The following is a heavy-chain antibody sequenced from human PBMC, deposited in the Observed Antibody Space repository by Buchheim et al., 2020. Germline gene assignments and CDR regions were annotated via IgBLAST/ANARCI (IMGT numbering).Heavy chain of an antibody. CDR2: IYHSATT. CDR1: GGSVSSGIYY. V-gene: IGHV4-30-4*01. J-gene: IGHJ4*02. CDR3: ARARHTVTFDT. Sequence: QVQLQESGPGLVKPSQTLSLICTVSGGSVSSGIYYWTWNRPPPGKGLEWIGHIYHSATTNYNSSLARRVTMSVDKYQNQFSLTLTSVTAADTAVYYCARARHTVTFDTWGQGTL. D-gene: IGHD4-17*01.